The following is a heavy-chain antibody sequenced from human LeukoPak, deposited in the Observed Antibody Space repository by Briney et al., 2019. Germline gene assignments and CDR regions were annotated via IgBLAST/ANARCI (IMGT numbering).Heavy chain of an antibody. J-gene: IGHJ4*02. Sequence: GGSLRLSCAASGFTFSSYSMXXXRQAPGKGLXWXSYITSSSSTIYYADSVKGRFTVSRDNAKNSLYLQMNSLRDEDTAVYYCAGSYGSGSYFDYWGQGTLVTVSS. CDR1: GFTFSSYS. V-gene: IGHV3-48*02. CDR3: AGSYGSGSYFDY. D-gene: IGHD3-10*01. CDR2: ITSSSSTI.